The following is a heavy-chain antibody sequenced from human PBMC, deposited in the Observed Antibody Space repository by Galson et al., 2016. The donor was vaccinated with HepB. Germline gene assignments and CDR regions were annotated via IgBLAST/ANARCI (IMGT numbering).Heavy chain of an antibody. CDR2: ISPFDGDT. D-gene: IGHD1-7*01. CDR1: GYTFMDYG. V-gene: IGHV1-18*01. J-gene: IGHJ1*01. CDR3: ARVFGAGTTFFF. Sequence: SVKVSCRASGYTFMDYGISWVRQAPGQGLEWMGLISPFDGDTKYAQKFQDRVTLTTDTATSTAYMEMRSLRLEDTAVYFCARVFGAGTTFFFWGQGTLLTVSS.